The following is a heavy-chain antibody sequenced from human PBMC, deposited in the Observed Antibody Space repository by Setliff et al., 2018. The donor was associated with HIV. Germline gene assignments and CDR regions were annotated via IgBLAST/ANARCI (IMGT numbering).Heavy chain of an antibody. J-gene: IGHJ5*02. V-gene: IGHV1-46*01. CDR2: INPSGGST. D-gene: IGHD6-13*01. CDR3: AKEGQQLAWDDARGNNWFDP. CDR1: GYTFTKYA. Sequence: ASVKVSCKASGYTFTKYAMHWVRQAPGQRLEWMGIINPSGGSTSYAQRFQGRVTMTRDTSTSTVYMELSSLRSEDTAVYYCAKEGQQLAWDDARGNNWFDPWGQGTLVTVSS.